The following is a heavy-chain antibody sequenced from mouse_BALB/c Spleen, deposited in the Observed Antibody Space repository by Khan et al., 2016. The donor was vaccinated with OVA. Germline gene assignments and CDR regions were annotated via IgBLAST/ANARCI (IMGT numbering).Heavy chain of an antibody. CDR3: ARRTTDYAMDY. V-gene: IGHV1-4*01. J-gene: IGHJ4*01. Sequence: QVQLKQSGAELARPGASVKMSCQASGYTFTSNTMHWVKQRPGQGLEWIGYINPRTSYTNYNQKFKDQATLTADKSSSTAYMQLSSLTSEDAAVYYCARRTTDYAMDYWGQGTSVTVSS. D-gene: IGHD2-14*01. CDR2: INPRTSYT. CDR1: GYTFTSNT.